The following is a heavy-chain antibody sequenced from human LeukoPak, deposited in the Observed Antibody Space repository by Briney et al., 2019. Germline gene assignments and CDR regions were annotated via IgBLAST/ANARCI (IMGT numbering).Heavy chain of an antibody. CDR1: GFTVSSNY. D-gene: IGHD3-10*01. CDR3: ARDSRGPDYYGSGSYYGMDV. J-gene: IGHJ6*02. Sequence: GGSLRLSCAASGFTVSSNYMNWVRQAPGKGLEGVSVIYSGGSTYYADSVKGRFTISRHNSKNTLYLQMNSLRAEDTAVYYCARDSRGPDYYGSGSYYGMDVWGQGTTVTVSS. V-gene: IGHV3-53*04. CDR2: IYSGGST.